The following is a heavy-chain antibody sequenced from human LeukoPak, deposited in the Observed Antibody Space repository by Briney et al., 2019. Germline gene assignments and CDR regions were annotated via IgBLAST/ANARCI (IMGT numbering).Heavy chain of an antibody. J-gene: IGHJ4*02. D-gene: IGHD3-3*01. CDR3: AGLYYDFWSGYYPPDYYFDY. V-gene: IGHV4-34*01. CDR1: GGSFSGYY. Sequence: SETLSLTCAVYGGSFSGYYWSWIRQPPGKGLEWIGEINHSGSTNYNPSLKSRVTISVDTSKNQFSLKLSSVTAADTAVYYCAGLYYDFWSGYYPPDYYFDYWGQGTLVTVSS. CDR2: INHSGST.